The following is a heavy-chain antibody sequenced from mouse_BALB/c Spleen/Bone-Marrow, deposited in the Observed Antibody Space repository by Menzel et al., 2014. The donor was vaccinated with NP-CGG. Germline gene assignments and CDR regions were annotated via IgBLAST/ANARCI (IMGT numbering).Heavy chain of an antibody. CDR2: IHYSGYT. V-gene: IGHV3-1*02. D-gene: IGHD1-1*01. Sequence: EVKVEESGPDLVKPSQSVSLTCTVTAYSITSGYGWHWIRQFPGNKLEWMASIHYSGYTDYNPSLKGRISITRDTSKNQFFLQLNSVTTEDTATYYCARETSIIADFDYWGQGTTLTVSS. CDR3: ARETSIIADFDY. CDR1: AYSITSGYG. J-gene: IGHJ2*01.